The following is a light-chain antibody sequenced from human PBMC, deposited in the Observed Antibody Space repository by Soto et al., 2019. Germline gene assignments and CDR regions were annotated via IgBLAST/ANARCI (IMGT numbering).Light chain of an antibody. V-gene: IGKV3-15*01. Sequence: EIVLTQSPGTLSLSPGERATLSCRASQSVSSSYLAWYQQKPGQAPRLLIYGASTRATGVPARFSGSESGTEFTLTISSLESEDFAVYYCQQYNIRPYTFGQGTKVDIK. CDR2: GAS. CDR3: QQYNIRPYT. CDR1: QSVSSSY. J-gene: IGKJ2*01.